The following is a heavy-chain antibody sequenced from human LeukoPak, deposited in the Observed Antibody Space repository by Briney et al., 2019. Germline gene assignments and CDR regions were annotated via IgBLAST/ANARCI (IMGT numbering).Heavy chain of an antibody. V-gene: IGHV3-33*01. J-gene: IGHJ4*02. CDR1: GFTFSSYG. CDR2: IWYDGSNK. Sequence: PGKSLRLSCAASGFTFSSYGMHWVRQAPGKGLEWVAVIWYDGSNKYYADSVKGRFTISRDNSKNTLYLQMNSLRAEDTAVYYCARALHFEGFGPFDYWGQGTLVTASS. D-gene: IGHD3-16*01. CDR3: ARALHFEGFGPFDY.